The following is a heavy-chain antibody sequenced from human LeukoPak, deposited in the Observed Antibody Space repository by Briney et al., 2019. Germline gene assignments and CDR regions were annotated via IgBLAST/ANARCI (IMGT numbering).Heavy chain of an antibody. CDR2: LRYDGSDK. J-gene: IGHJ4*02. CDR3: AKADTPRAASIVY. CDR1: GFTLSNFG. Sequence: GGSLRLSCAASGFTLSNFGMHWVRQAPGKGLEWVAFLRYDGSDKYYADSVKGRFTISRDNSKNTLYLQMNSLRAEDTAVYYCAKADTPRAASIVYWGQGTLVTVSS. V-gene: IGHV3-30*02. D-gene: IGHD6-13*01.